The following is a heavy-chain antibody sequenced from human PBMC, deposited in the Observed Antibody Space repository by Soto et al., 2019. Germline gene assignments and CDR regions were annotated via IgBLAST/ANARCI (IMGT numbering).Heavy chain of an antibody. D-gene: IGHD5-12*01. CDR1: GYSISSGCF. Sequence: SETLSLPCAVSGYSISSGCFWGWIPHPPGKGREWIANMYLDGITHYNPSLKRGGISSVGTSNNQFFLQLNTVSAADTAVCYWAGEPNSGNHRYDYWGQGILVAVSS. CDR2: MYLDGIT. CDR3: AGEPNSGNHRYDY. J-gene: IGHJ4*02. V-gene: IGHV4-38-2*02.